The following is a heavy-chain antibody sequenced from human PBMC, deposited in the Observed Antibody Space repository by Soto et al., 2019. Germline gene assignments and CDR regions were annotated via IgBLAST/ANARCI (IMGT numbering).Heavy chain of an antibody. V-gene: IGHV3-30*03. CDR1: GFSFSSYG. J-gene: IGHJ4*02. D-gene: IGHD1-26*01. Sequence: QVQLVESGGGVVQPGRSLRLSCAASGFSFSSYGMHWVRQAPGKGLEWVAVIASDGSNISYGDAVKGRFTISRDNSRTTLFLQMNSLRADDTAVYYCARKNVGRVWELPDYWGQGTLVTVSS. CDR3: ARKNVGRVWELPDY. CDR2: IASDGSNI.